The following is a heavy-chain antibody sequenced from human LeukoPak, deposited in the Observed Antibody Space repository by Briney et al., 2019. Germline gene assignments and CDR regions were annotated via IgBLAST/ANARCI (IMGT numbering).Heavy chain of an antibody. CDR3: TRDQSLQSFGVVYYFDH. CDR2: ISVSSSTI. V-gene: IGHV3-48*01. J-gene: IGHJ4*02. Sequence: GGSLRLSCAASGFTFTSYSMNWVRQAPGKGLEWLSYISVSSSTIHYADSVKGRFTISRDNAKKSLYLQMNSLRAEDTAVYYCTRDQSLQSFGVVYYFDHWGQGTLVAVSS. CDR1: GFTFTSYS. D-gene: IGHD3-3*01.